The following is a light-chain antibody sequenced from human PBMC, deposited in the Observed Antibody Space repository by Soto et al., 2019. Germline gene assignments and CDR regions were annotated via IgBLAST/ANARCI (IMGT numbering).Light chain of an antibody. CDR1: QSVSST. CDR2: GTS. CDR3: QQYGSSLFT. J-gene: IGKJ3*01. Sequence: EIVMTQSPATLSVSPGGRATLSCRASQSVSSTLAWYQQKPGQAPRLLIYGTSIRASGVPERFSGGGSGTDFTLTITRLEPEDFAVYYCQQYGSSLFTFGPGTKVDIK. V-gene: IGKV3-20*01.